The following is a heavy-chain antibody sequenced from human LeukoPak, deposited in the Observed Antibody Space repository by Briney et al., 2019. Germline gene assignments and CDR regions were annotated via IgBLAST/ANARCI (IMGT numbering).Heavy chain of an antibody. CDR1: GFAFSSYG. V-gene: IGHV3-23*01. D-gene: IGHD3-9*01. Sequence: PGGSLRLSCAASGFAFSSYGMSWVRQAPGKGLEWVSAISGSGGSTYYADSVKGRFTISRDNSKNTLYLQMNSLRAEDTAVYYCAKVRTGGHILTGYFYFDYWGQGTLVTVSS. CDR2: ISGSGGST. CDR3: AKVRTGGHILTGYFYFDY. J-gene: IGHJ4*02.